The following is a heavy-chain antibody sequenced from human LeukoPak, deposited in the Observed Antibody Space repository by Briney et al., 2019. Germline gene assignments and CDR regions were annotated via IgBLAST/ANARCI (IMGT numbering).Heavy chain of an antibody. D-gene: IGHD2-15*01. J-gene: IGHJ4*02. CDR2: IRAYDGNT. Sequence: GASVTVSCTASGYTXTTSGISWVRRAPGQGLEWMGWIRAYDGNTNYAHKLQVRVAMTTDTSTSTAYMELRILRSDDTAVYYCARDPTLTTCSGCSCYSDYWGQGTLVTVSS. V-gene: IGHV1-18*01. CDR1: GYTXTTSG. CDR3: ARDPTLTTCSGCSCYSDY.